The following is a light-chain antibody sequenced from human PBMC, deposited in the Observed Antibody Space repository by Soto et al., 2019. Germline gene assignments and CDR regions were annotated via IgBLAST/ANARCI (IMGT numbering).Light chain of an antibody. CDR3: QQYGNSPWA. Sequence: EIVMTQSPATLSVSPGERATLSCRASQSVSSNLAWYQQKPGQAPRLLIYGASTRATGIPDRFSVSGSGTDFTLTISRLEPEDFAVYYCQQYGNSPWAFGQGTKVDIK. J-gene: IGKJ1*01. CDR1: QSVSSN. CDR2: GAS. V-gene: IGKV3-20*01.